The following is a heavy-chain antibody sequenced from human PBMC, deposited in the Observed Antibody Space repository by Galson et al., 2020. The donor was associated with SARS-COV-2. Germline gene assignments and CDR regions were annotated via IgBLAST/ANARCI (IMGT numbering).Heavy chain of an antibody. CDR3: ARDSGDFWSCYKDYYYGMDV. Sequence: SVQVSCKASGGTFSSYTISWVRQAPGQGLEWMGRIIPILGIANYAQKFQGRVTITADKSTSTAYMELSSLRSEDTAVYYCARDSGDFWSCYKDYYYGMDVWGQGTTVTVSS. J-gene: IGHJ6*02. V-gene: IGHV1-69*04. D-gene: IGHD3-3*01. CDR2: IIPILGIA. CDR1: GGTFSSYT.